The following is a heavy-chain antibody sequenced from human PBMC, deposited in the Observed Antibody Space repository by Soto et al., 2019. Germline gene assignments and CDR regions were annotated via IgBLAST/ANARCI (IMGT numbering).Heavy chain of an antibody. D-gene: IGHD6-13*01. J-gene: IGHJ4*02. CDR1: GGSINSGGYY. Sequence: QVQLRESGPGLVKPSQTLSLTCTVSGGSINSGGYYWNWIRQHPGKGLEWIGYMYYSGSTYYNPSRRSRVIISADTSESHFCLKLGSVTAADTAVYFCARGYRQSGYSSSWVFDYWGQGTLVNFSS. CDR3: ARGYRQSGYSSSWVFDY. CDR2: MYYSGST. V-gene: IGHV4-31*03.